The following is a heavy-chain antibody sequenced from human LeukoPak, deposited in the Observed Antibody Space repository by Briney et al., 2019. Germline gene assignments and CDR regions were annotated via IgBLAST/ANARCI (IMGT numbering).Heavy chain of an antibody. V-gene: IGHV3-53*01. CDR1: GFTVDDNY. D-gene: IGHD6-13*01. CDR2: IYSGGST. CDR3: ARHSEYGTSWFDY. Sequence: GGSLRLACAASGFTVDDNYMSWVRQAPGKGLEWVSVIYSGGSTYYADSVKGRFTISRDISKNTLNLQMNSLRVEDTAVYYCARHSEYGTSWFDYWGQGTPVTVSS. J-gene: IGHJ4*02.